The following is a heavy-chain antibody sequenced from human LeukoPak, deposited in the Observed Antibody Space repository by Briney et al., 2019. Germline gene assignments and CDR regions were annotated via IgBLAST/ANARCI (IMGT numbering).Heavy chain of an antibody. CDR2: ISYDGSNK. CDR3: ARDLDIVATIEGDY. J-gene: IGHJ4*02. Sequence: GGSLRLSCAASGFTFSTYGMHWVRQAPGKGLEWVAVISYDGSNKYYADSVKGRFTISRDNSKNTLYLQMNSLRAEDTAVYYCARDLDIVATIEGDYWGQGTLVTVSS. D-gene: IGHD5-12*01. CDR1: GFTFSTYG. V-gene: IGHV3-30*19.